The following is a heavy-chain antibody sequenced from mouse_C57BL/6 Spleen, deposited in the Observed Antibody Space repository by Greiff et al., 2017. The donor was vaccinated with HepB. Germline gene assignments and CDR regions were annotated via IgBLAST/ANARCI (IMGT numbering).Heavy chain of an antibody. D-gene: IGHD2-4*01. CDR2: ISNGGGST. CDR1: GFTFSDYY. CDR3: ARQYEYDGYYAMDY. Sequence: EVQGVESGGGLVQPGGSLKLSCAASGFTFSDYYMYWVRQTPEKRLEWVAYISNGGGSTYYPDTVKGRFTISRDNAKNTLYLQMSRLKSEDTAMYYCARQYEYDGYYAMDYWGQGTSVTVSS. J-gene: IGHJ4*01. V-gene: IGHV5-12*01.